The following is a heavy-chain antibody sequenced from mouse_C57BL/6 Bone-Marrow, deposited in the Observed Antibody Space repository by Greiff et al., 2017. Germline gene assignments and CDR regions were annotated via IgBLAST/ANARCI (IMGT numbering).Heavy chain of an antibody. V-gene: IGHV1-55*01. CDR2: IYPGSGST. Sequence: QVQLQQPGAELVKPGASVKMSCKASGYTFTSYWLTWVKQRPGQGLAWIGDIYPGSGSTNYNEKFKSKATLTVETSSSTAYMQLSILTSEDSSVYYCARDCLDYWGQGTTLTVSS. J-gene: IGHJ2*01. CDR1: GYTFTSYW. CDR3: ARDCLDY.